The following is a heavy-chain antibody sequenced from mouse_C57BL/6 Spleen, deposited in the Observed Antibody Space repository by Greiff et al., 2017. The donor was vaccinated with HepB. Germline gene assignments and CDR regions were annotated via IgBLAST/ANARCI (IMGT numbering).Heavy chain of an antibody. CDR3: TVVARGYFDV. Sequence: VQLQESGAELVRPGASVTLSCKASGYTFTDYEMHWVKQTPVHGLEWIGAIDPETGGTAYNQKFKGKAILTADKSSSTAYMELRSLTSEDSAVYYCTVVARGYFDVWGTGTTVTVSS. J-gene: IGHJ1*03. CDR2: IDPETGGT. CDR1: GYTFTDYE. V-gene: IGHV1-15*01. D-gene: IGHD1-1*01.